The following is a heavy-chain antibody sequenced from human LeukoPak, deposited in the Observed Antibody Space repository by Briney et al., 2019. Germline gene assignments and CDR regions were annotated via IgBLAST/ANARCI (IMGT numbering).Heavy chain of an antibody. D-gene: IGHD3-22*01. J-gene: IGHJ5*02. CDR3: ARWDYYDSSGYYDGDWFDP. CDR1: GFTVSSNY. Sequence: GGSLRLSSAASGFTVSSNYMSWVRQAPGKGLEWVSVIYSGGSTYYSDSVKGRFTISRDNSKNTLYLQMNSLRAEDTAVYYCARWDYYDSSGYYDGDWFDPWGQGTLVTVSS. CDR2: IYSGGST. V-gene: IGHV3-66*01.